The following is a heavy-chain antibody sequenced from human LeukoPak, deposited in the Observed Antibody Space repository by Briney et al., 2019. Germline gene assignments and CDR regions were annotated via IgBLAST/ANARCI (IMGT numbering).Heavy chain of an antibody. V-gene: IGHV1-46*01. CDR3: ARSSGTMSYDY. Sequence: GASVKVSCKASGYTFTGYYMRWVRQAPGHGLEWMGIINPNGGSTTYAQKFQGRVTMTRDTSTSTVYMELSSLRSEDTAVYYCARSSGTMSYDYWGQGTLVTVSS. J-gene: IGHJ4*02. CDR1: GYTFTGYY. D-gene: IGHD3-10*01. CDR2: INPNGGST.